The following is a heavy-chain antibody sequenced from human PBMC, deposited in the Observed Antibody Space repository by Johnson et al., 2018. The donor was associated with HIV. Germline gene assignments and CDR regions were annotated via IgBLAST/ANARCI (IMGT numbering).Heavy chain of an antibody. CDR2: IKQDGSEK. J-gene: IGHJ3*02. CDR3: ARDPTIAWDLKGDAFDI. D-gene: IGHD1-26*01. V-gene: IGHV3-7*03. Sequence: EVQLVESGGGLIQPGGSLRLSCAASGFTVSSNYMSWVRQAPGKGLEWVANIKQDGSEKYYVDSVKGRFTISRDNAKNSLYLQMNSLRAEDTALYYCARDPTIAWDLKGDAFDIWGQGTMVTVSS. CDR1: GFTVSSNY.